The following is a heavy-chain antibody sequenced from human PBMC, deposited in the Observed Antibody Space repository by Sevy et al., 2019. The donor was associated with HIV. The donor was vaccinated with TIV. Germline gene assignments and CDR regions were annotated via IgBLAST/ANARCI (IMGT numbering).Heavy chain of an antibody. CDR1: GIIFKSYV. J-gene: IGHJ4*02. CDR2: ISASGGST. Sequence: GGSLRLSCAASGIIFKSYVMSWVRQAPGKGLEWLSGISASGGSTYYGDSVKGRFTISRDNFKSMLHLQMNILRAEDTAVYYCAGAGVGAKGFDYWGQGTLVTVSS. D-gene: IGHD1-26*01. V-gene: IGHV3-23*01. CDR3: AGAGVGAKGFDY.